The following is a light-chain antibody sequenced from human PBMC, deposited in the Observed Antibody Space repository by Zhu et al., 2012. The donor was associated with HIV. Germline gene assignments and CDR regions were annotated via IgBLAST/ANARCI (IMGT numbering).Light chain of an antibody. V-gene: IGKV3-15*01. CDR1: QSVDNY. J-gene: IGKJ1*01. CDR2: GAF. Sequence: EIVLTQSPGTLSLSPGERVTLSCRASQSVDNYLAWYQQKPGQAPRLLIYGAFTRATGIPARFSGSGSGTEFTLTISSMQSEDLAIYYCQHYNSWPRTFGQGTKVQI. CDR3: QHYNSWPRT.